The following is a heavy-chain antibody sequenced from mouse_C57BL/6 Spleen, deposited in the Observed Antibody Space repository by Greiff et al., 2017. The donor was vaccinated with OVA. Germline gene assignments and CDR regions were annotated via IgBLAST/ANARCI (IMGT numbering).Heavy chain of an antibody. D-gene: IGHD1-1*01. J-gene: IGHJ3*01. Sequence: QVQLKQPGAELVMPGASVKLSCKASGYTFTSYWMHWVKQRPGQGLEWIGEIDPSDSYTNYNQKFKGKSTLTVDKSSSTAYMQLSSLTSEDSAVYYCARSYYYGSSYEAWFAYWGQGTLVTVSA. V-gene: IGHV1-69*01. CDR3: ARSYYYGSSYEAWFAY. CDR2: IDPSDSYT. CDR1: GYTFTSYW.